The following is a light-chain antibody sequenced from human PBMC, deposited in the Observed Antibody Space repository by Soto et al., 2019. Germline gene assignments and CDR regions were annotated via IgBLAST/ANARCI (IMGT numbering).Light chain of an antibody. CDR3: QQYNNWPQT. Sequence: EIVMTQSPATLSVSPGERATLSCRASQSVSSNLAWYQQKPGQAPRLPIYGASTRATGIPARFSGSGSGTEFTLTIRSLQSEDFAVYYCQQYNNWPQTFGQGTKVEIK. CDR1: QSVSSN. CDR2: GAS. J-gene: IGKJ1*01. V-gene: IGKV3-15*01.